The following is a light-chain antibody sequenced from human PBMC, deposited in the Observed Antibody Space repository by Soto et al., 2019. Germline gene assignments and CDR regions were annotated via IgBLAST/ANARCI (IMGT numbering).Light chain of an antibody. CDR3: QQYYNWRPR. Sequence: EIVLTQSPATLSLSPGERATLSCRASQSVSSYLAWYQQKPGQAPRLLIYDASNRATGIPARFSGSGSGTEFTLTISSLQSEDFAVYYCQQYYNWRPRFGQGTKVDIK. CDR2: DAS. V-gene: IGKV3-11*01. CDR1: QSVSSY. J-gene: IGKJ1*01.